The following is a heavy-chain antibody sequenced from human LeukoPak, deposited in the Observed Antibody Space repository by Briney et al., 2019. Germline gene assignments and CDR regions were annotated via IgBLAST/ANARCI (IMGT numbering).Heavy chain of an antibody. CDR1: GYTFTSYA. J-gene: IGHJ4*02. CDR2: INTNTGNP. V-gene: IGHV7-4-1*01. Sequence: GASVKVSCKASGYTFTSYAMNWVRQAPGQGLEWMGWINTNTGNPTYAQGFTGRFVFSLDTSVSTAYLQICSLKAEDTAVYYCARTNYDSWSGYPNYFDYWGQGTLVTVSS. CDR3: ARTNYDSWSGYPNYFDY. D-gene: IGHD3-3*01.